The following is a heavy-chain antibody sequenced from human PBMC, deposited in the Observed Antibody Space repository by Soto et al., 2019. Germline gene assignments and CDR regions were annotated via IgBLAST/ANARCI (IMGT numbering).Heavy chain of an antibody. CDR2: ISSNGGST. CDR3: AREGYCSSTSCYSFDY. J-gene: IGHJ4*02. CDR1: GFTFSSYA. V-gene: IGHV3-64*01. Sequence: GGSLRLSCAASGFTFSSYAMHWVRQAPGKGLEYVSAISSNGGSTYYANSVKGRFTTSRDNSKNTLYLQMGSLRAEDMAVYYCAREGYCSSTSCYSFDYWGQGTLVTVSS. D-gene: IGHD2-2*01.